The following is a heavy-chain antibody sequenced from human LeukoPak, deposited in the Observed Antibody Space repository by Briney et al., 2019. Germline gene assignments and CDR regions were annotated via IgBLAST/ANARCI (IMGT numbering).Heavy chain of an antibody. J-gene: IGHJ2*01. CDR1: GFTVSSSY. CDR3: AKDRTVGASYWYFDL. CDR2: IYAGDST. Sequence: GGSLRLSCAASGFTVSSSYISWVRQAPGKGLEWVSVIYAGDSTYYADSVKGRFIISRDNSKNTVYLQMDSLRAEDTAIYYCAKDRTVGASYWYFDLWSRGTLVTVSS. D-gene: IGHD1-26*01. V-gene: IGHV3-53*01.